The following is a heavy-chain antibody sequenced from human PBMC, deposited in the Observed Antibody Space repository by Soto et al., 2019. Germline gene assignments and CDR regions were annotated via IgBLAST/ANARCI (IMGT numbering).Heavy chain of an antibody. Sequence: ASVKDSCKGSGYTFTGYYMHWVRQAPGQWLEWMGWINPNSGNTNYAQKFQGRVTMTRNTSISTAYMELSSLRSEDTAVYYCARGQYSGYDYVGGYYYYMDVWGKGTTVTVSS. CDR1: GYTFTGYY. D-gene: IGHD5-12*01. CDR3: ARGQYSGYDYVGGYYYYMDV. V-gene: IGHV1-2*02. CDR2: INPNSGNT. J-gene: IGHJ6*03.